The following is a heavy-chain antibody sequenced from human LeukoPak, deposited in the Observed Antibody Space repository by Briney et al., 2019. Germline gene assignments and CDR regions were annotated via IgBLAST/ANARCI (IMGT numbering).Heavy chain of an antibody. D-gene: IGHD3-3*01. Sequence: SETLSLTCAVYGGSFSGYYWSWIRQPPGKGLEWIGEINHSGSTNHNPSLKSRVTISVDTSKNQFSLKLSSVTAADTAVYYCARCNVDFWSGYIDYWGQGTLVTVSS. V-gene: IGHV4-34*01. CDR3: ARCNVDFWSGYIDY. CDR1: GGSFSGYY. J-gene: IGHJ4*02. CDR2: INHSGST.